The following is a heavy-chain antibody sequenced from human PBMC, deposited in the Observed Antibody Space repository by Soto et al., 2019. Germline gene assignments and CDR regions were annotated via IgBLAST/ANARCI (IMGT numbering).Heavy chain of an antibody. J-gene: IGHJ4*02. Sequence: EVQLVESGGGLVKPGGSLRLSCEASGFTFSTYTWNWVRQAPGNGLEWVSSISSSTSYIYYADSGKGRFTISRDNAKNALYLQINSLTSEATAVYYCARALSYDGGGYFFAYWGQGTLVTVSS. D-gene: IGHD3-22*01. CDR3: ARALSYDGGGYFFAY. CDR1: GFTFSTYT. V-gene: IGHV3-21*02. CDR2: ISSSTSYI.